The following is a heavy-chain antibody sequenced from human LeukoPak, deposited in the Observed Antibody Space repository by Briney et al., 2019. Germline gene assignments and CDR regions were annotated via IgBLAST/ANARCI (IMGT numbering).Heavy chain of an antibody. CDR1: GGSISSYY. CDR2: IYTSGST. J-gene: IGHJ6*03. D-gene: IGHD6-13*01. Sequence: SETLSLTCTVSGGSISSYYWSWIRQPAGKGLEWIGRIYTSGSTNYNPSLKSRVTISVDTSKNQFSLKLSSVTAADTAVYYCARQVSSSSWYLYYYMDVWGKGTTVTVSS. V-gene: IGHV4-4*07. CDR3: ARQVSSSSWYLYYYMDV.